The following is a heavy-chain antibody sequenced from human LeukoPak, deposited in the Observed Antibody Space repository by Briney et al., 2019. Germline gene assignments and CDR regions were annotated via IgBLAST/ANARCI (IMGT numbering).Heavy chain of an antibody. CDR3: ARDQTFYDYVWGSSRPRSSFDY. V-gene: IGHV1-18*01. J-gene: IGHJ4*02. CDR2: ISAYNGNT. CDR1: GYTFTSYG. D-gene: IGHD3-16*02. Sequence: ASVKVSCKASGYTFTSYGISWVRQAPGQGLEWMGWISAYNGNTNYAQKLQGRVTMTTDTSTSTAYMELRSLRSDDTAVYYCARDQTFYDYVWGSSRPRSSFDYWGQGTLVTVSS.